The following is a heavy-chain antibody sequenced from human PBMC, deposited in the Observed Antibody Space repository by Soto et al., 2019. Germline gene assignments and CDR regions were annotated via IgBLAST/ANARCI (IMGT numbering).Heavy chain of an antibody. CDR3: AIPLRGYCSSTSCYREDYYYYGMDV. D-gene: IGHD2-2*02. CDR2: MSGSGGST. V-gene: IGHV3-23*01. Sequence: GGSLRLSCAASGFTFSSYAMSWVRQAPGKXLEWVSAMSGSGGSTYYADPVKGRFTISRDNSKNTLYLHMNSLRAEDTAVYYCAIPLRGYCSSTSCYREDYYYYGMDVWGQGTTVTVSS. J-gene: IGHJ6*02. CDR1: GFTFSSYA.